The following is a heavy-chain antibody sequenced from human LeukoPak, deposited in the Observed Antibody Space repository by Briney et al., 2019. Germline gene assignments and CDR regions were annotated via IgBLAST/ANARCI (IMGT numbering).Heavy chain of an antibody. CDR2: IKSKTHGGTT. CDR3: TTLYDTSGATLDY. Sequence: GGSLRLSCAASGFTFSNAWMNWVRQAPGKGLEWVGRIKSKTHGGTTDYAAPVKGRFTISRDDSENTLSLQMNSLKTEDTAVYYCTTLYDTSGATLDYWGQGTLVTVSS. J-gene: IGHJ4*02. V-gene: IGHV3-15*01. D-gene: IGHD3-22*01. CDR1: GFTFSNAW.